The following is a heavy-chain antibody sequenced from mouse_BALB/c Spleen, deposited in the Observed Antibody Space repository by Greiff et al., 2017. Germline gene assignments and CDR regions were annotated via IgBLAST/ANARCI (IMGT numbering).Heavy chain of an antibody. J-gene: IGHJ3*01. CDR2: IWGDGST. CDR3: ARSTGTLGFAY. V-gene: IGHV2-6-7*01. Sequence: QVQLQQSGPGLVAPSQSLSITCTVSGFSLTGYGVNWVRQPPGKGLEWLGMIWGDGSTDYNSALKSRLSISKDNSKSQVFLKMNSLQTDDTARYYCARSTGTLGFAYWGQGTLVTVSA. CDR1: GFSLTGYG. D-gene: IGHD1-1*01.